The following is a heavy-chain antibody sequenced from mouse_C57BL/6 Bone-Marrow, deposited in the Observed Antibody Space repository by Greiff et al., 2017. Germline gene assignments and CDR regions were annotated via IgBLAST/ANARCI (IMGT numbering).Heavy chain of an antibody. CDR1: GFTFSDAW. V-gene: IGHV6-6*01. Sequence: EVQVVESGGGLVQPGGSMKLSCAASGFTFSDAWMDWVRQSPEKGLEWVAEIRNKANNHATYYAESVKGRFTISRDDSKSSVYLQMNSLRAEDTGIYYCTTYYGSPWFAYWGQGTLVTVSA. CDR2: IRNKANNHAT. J-gene: IGHJ3*01. CDR3: TTYYGSPWFAY. D-gene: IGHD1-1*01.